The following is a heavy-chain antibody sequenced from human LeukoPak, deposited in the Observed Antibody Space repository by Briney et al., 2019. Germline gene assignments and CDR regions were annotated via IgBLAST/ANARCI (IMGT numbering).Heavy chain of an antibody. Sequence: GESLKISCKGSGYTVTSYWIGWGRHMPGKGLGLMGIIYPGDSDSRYSPSFQGQVTISADKSIRTAYLQWSSLKASGTAMYFCARRASIWWFDYWGQGTLVTVSS. CDR1: GYTVTSYW. V-gene: IGHV5-51*03. J-gene: IGHJ4*02. CDR3: ARRASIWWFDY. CDR2: IYPGDSDS. D-gene: IGHD6-13*01.